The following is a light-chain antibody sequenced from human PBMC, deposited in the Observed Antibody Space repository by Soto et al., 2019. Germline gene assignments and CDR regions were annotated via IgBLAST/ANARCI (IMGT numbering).Light chain of an antibody. J-gene: IGKJ3*01. CDR1: QGISNW. V-gene: IGKV1-12*01. Sequence: DIQMTQSPSFVSASVGDRVTITSRASQGISNWLAWYQQKPGKAPKLLIYATSNLQGGVPSRFSGSGSGTDFTLTIGSLQPEDSATYYCQQSGSFPLTFGPGTKVDIK. CDR2: ATS. CDR3: QQSGSFPLT.